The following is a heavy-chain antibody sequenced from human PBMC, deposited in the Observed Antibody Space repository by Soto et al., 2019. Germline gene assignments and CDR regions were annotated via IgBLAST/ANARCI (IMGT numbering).Heavy chain of an antibody. D-gene: IGHD3-10*01. CDR2: IYYSGST. CDR3: ARVSYGSGSYNYFDY. CDR1: GGSISSSIYY. V-gene: IGHV4-39*07. J-gene: IGHJ4*02. Sequence: LXLTCTFSGGSISSSIYYWCLILQPPGKGLEWIGSIYYSGSTYYNPSLKSRVTISVDTSKNQFSLKLSSVTAADTAVYYCARVSYGSGSYNYFDYWGQGTLVTVSS.